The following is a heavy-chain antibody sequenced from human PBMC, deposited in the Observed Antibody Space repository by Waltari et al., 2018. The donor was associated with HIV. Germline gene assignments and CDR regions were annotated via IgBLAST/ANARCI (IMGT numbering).Heavy chain of an antibody. CDR3: ARASRGVAVAGFDY. CDR1: GLTFSRYS. Sequence: EVQLVESGGGLVKPGGSLGLSCEASGLTFSRYSMNWVRQDPGKGLEWVSSISSSSSDIYYAVSVKGRFTISRDNAKNSLFLQMSSLRAEDMAVYYCARASRGVAVAGFDYWGQGILVTVSS. J-gene: IGHJ4*02. V-gene: IGHV3-21*01. D-gene: IGHD6-19*01. CDR2: ISSSSSDI.